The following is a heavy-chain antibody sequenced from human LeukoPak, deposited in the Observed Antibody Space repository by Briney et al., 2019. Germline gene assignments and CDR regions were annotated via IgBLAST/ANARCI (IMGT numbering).Heavy chain of an antibody. CDR1: GGSISSSSYY. J-gene: IGHJ4*02. CDR3: ARREYSSSWFDN. V-gene: IGHV4-39*01. CDR2: IYYSGSP. D-gene: IGHD6-13*01. Sequence: SETLSLTCTVSGGSISSSSYYWGWIRQPPGKGVEWIGSIYYSGSPYYNPSLKSRVTKSVDTSKNHFSLKLSSVTAADTAVYYCARREYSSSWFDNWGQGTLVTVSS.